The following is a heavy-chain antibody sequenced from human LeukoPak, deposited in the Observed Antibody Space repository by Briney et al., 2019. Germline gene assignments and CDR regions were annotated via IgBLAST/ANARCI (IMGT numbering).Heavy chain of an antibody. J-gene: IGHJ4*02. CDR3: ASAASYCSSTSCYTNPAIYYFDY. CDR2: ISYDGSNK. CDR1: GFTFSSYA. D-gene: IGHD2-2*02. Sequence: GGSLRLSCAASGFTFSSYAMHWVRQAPGKGLEWVAVISYDGSNKYYADSVKGRFTISRDNSKNTLYLQMNSLRAEDTAVYYCASAASYCSSTSCYTNPAIYYFDYWGQGTLVTVSS. V-gene: IGHV3-30-3*01.